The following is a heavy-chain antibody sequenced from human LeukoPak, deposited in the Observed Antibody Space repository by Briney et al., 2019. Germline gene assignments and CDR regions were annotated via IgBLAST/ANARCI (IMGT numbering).Heavy chain of an antibody. CDR1: GGSFSGYY. Sequence: PSETLSLTCAVYGGSFSGYYWSWIRQPPGKGLEWIGEINHSGSTNYNPSLKSRVTISVDTSKNQFSLKLSSVTAADTAVYYCARSPSRPPVTKFDYWGQGTLVTVSS. CDR3: ARSPSRPPVTKFDY. V-gene: IGHV4-34*01. CDR2: INHSGST. D-gene: IGHD4-17*01. J-gene: IGHJ4*02.